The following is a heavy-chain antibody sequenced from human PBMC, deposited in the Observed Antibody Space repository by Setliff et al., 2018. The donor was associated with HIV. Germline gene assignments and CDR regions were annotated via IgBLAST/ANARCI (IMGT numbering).Heavy chain of an antibody. Sequence: ASVKVSCKASGYTLSGYGMTWVRQAPGQGLEWMAWISAYSGNRKFAQKFQGRVTVTRDTSTSTAYMELTSLRSDDTAVYYCARTMDYGDYEPLDYWGQGTLVTVSS. CDR2: ISAYSGNR. V-gene: IGHV1-18*01. CDR3: ARTMDYGDYEPLDY. CDR1: GYTLSGYG. J-gene: IGHJ4*02. D-gene: IGHD4-17*01.